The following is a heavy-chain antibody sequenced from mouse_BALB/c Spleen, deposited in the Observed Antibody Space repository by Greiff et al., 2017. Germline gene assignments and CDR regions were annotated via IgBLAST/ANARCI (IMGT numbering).Heavy chain of an antibody. D-gene: IGHD1-1*01. CDR1: GFTFTDYY. CDR2: IRNKANGYTT. CDR3: ARDHYYYGSSYWYFDV. J-gene: IGHJ1*01. V-gene: IGHV7-3*02. Sequence: EVKLMESGGGLVQPGGSLRLSCATSGFTFTDYYMSWVRQPPGKALEWLGFIRNKANGYTTEYSASVKGRFTISRDNSQSILYLQMNTLRAEDSATYYCARDHYYYGSSYWYFDVWGAGTTVTVSS.